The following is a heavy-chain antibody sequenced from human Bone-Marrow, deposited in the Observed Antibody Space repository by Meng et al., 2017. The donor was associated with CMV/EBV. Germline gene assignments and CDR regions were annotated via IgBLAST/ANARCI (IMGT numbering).Heavy chain of an antibody. Sequence: GGSLRLSCAASGFTFSDYYMSWIRQAPGKGLEWVSSISNSGTYIYYADSLKGRFTISRDNAKNSLYLQVNNLRAEDSAMYYCATSSSGYFFRPTSRHFDYWGQGTLVTVSS. J-gene: IGHJ4*02. D-gene: IGHD3-22*01. CDR2: ISNSGTYI. V-gene: IGHV3-11*04. CDR3: ATSSSGYFFRPTSRHFDY. CDR1: GFTFSDYY.